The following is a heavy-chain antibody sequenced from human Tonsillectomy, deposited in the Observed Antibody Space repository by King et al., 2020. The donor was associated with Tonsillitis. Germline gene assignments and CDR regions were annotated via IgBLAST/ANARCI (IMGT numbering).Heavy chain of an antibody. CDR2: ISPYNGNA. J-gene: IGHJ3*02. Sequence: QLVQSGAEVKKPGASVKVSCQASGYTFTSYAINWVRQAPGQGLEWRGWISPYNGNANYVQKLQGRVTMTTDTSTNTAYMELRSLRSDDTAVYYCTRADDSSGYYNAFDIWGQGTVVTVSS. CDR1: GYTFTSYA. CDR3: TRADDSSGYYNAFDI. D-gene: IGHD3-22*01. V-gene: IGHV1-18*04.